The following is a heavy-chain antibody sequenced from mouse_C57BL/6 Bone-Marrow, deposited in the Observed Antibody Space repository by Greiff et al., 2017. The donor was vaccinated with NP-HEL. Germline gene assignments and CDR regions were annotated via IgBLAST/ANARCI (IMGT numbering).Heavy chain of an antibody. J-gene: IGHJ3*01. CDR3: VRGRDGMLPFAY. D-gene: IGHD2-3*01. Sequence: EVMLVESGGGLVQPKGSLKLSCAASGFTFNTYAMHWVRQAPGKGLEWVARIRSKSSNYATYYADSVKDRFTIARDDSQSMLYLPMNNLKTEDTAMYYCVRGRDGMLPFAYWGQGTLVTVSA. V-gene: IGHV10-3*01. CDR2: IRSKSSNYAT. CDR1: GFTFNTYA.